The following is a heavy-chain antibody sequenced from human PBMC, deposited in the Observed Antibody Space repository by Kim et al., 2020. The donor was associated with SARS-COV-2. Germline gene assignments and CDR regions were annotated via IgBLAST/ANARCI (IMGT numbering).Heavy chain of an antibody. CDR1: GGSFSGYY. CDR2: INHSGST. J-gene: IGHJ6*02. D-gene: IGHD2-2*01. CDR3: ARRSGYCSSTSCHSGGMDV. V-gene: IGHV4-34*01. Sequence: SETLSLTCAVYGGSFSGYYWSWIRQPPGKGLEWIGEINHSGSTNYNPSLKSRVTISVDTSTNQFSLKLSSVTAADTAVYYCARRSGYCSSTSCHSGGMDVGGQGPTVTVSS.